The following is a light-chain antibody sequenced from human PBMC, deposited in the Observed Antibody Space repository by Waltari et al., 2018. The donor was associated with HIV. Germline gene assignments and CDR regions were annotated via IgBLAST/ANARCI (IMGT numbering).Light chain of an antibody. V-gene: IGLV2-11*01. CDR1: ASDIGYFDY. CDR2: GVF. Sequence: QSALTQPRSVSGSPGQSVTISCTGTASDIGYFDYVSWYQQSPGKAPKVIIYGVFQRPSGVPDRFTASKSGITASLTISGLQDEDEADYYCCSYAGTYTYVFGSGTTVTVL. J-gene: IGLJ1*01. CDR3: CSYAGTYTYV.